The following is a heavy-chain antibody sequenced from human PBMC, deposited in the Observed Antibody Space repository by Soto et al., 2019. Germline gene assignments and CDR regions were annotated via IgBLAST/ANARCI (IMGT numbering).Heavy chain of an antibody. D-gene: IGHD3-16*02. CDR3: AGEVWGSYRWNY. CDR1: GHTSATYA. J-gene: IGHJ4*02. Sequence: QVQLVQSGAEVKEPGASVKVSCKASGHTSATYAMHWVRQAPGQGLEWVGCINSGSGYTKYSQKFQGRVTITRDASASTAYMDLSSLTSEATAVYYCAGEVWGSYRWNYWGQGTLVTVSS. CDR2: INSGSGYT. V-gene: IGHV1-3*01.